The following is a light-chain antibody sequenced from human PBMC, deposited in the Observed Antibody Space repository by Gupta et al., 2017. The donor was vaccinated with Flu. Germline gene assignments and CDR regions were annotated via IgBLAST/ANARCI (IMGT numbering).Light chain of an antibody. Sequence: QSALTQPASVSGSPGQSIPISCTGTSSDVGSYNLVSWYQQHPGKAPKLMIYEDRKRPSGVSNRFSGSKSGNTASLTISGLQAEDEADYYCCSYATSSWVFGGGTKLNVL. V-gene: IGLV2-23*01. CDR3: CSYATSSWV. CDR1: SSDVGSYNL. J-gene: IGLJ3*02. CDR2: EDR.